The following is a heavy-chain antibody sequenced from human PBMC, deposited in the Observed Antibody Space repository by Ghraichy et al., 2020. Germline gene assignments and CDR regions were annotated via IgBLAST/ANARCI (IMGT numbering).Heavy chain of an antibody. CDR2: ISSSGATI. J-gene: IGHJ4*02. CDR3: ARRYCSSTSCLFDY. CDR1: GFSFSTYE. Sequence: SLRLSCAASGFSFSTYELNWVRQAPGKGLEWISHISSSGATIYYADSVKGRFTISRDNPKNSLYLQMNSLRAEDTAVYYCARRYCSSTSCLFDYWGQGTLVTVSS. V-gene: IGHV3-48*03. D-gene: IGHD2-2*01.